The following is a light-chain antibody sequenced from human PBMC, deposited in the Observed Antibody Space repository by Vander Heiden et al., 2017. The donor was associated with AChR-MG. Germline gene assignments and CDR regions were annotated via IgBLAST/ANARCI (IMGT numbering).Light chain of an antibody. V-gene: IGLV1-40*01. CDR1: SSDIGAGFD. Sequence: QSVLTQPPPVSGAPGHRVTISCTGGSSDIGAGFDVHWYQQLPGTAPKLLIFSDINRPSGVPDRFSGSKSGTSAFLAITGLQADDEADYYCQSYDSGLSGYVFGTGTKVTVL. CDR3: QSYDSGLSGYV. J-gene: IGLJ1*01. CDR2: SDI.